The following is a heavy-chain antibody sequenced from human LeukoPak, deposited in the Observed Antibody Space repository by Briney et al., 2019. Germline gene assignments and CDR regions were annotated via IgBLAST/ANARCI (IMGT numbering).Heavy chain of an antibody. J-gene: IGHJ6*02. D-gene: IGHD3-10*01. CDR2: IWYDGSNK. CDR1: GFTFSSYG. CDR3: ARGGYYLYGMDV. V-gene: IGHV3-33*01. Sequence: GGSLRPSCAASGFTFSSYGMHWVRQAPGKGLEWVAVIWYDGSNKYYADPVKGRFTISRDNSKNTLYLQMNSLRAEDTAVYYCARGGYYLYGMDVWGQGTTVTVSS.